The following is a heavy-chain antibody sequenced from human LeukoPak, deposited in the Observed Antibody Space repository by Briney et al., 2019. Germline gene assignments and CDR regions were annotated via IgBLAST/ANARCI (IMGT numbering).Heavy chain of an antibody. CDR3: STAAEEEEASYYALDV. D-gene: IGHD3-10*01. CDR1: GFIFSDAW. Sequence: GGSLRLSCAASGFIFSDAWMTWVRDAPGKALEWVGRSKSENDGTTQNYAPRVNGRFTICRADSQNMLYLQMSSMQTADTPVYYCSTAAEEEEASYYALDVWGKGKPVIVSA. J-gene: IGHJ6*04. CDR2: SKSENDGTTQ. V-gene: IGHV3-15*01.